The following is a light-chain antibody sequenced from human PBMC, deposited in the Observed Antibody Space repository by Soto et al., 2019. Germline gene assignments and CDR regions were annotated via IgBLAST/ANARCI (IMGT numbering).Light chain of an antibody. V-gene: IGKV3-20*01. CDR2: GAS. CDR3: HQYNNWPPWT. CDR1: QTVSITY. Sequence: PGESATLSCRASQTVSITYLTWYQQKPGQAPRLLIFGASKRATGIPDRFSGSGSGRDFTLTISGLEPEDFAVYYCHQYNNWPPWTFGQGTKVEIK. J-gene: IGKJ1*01.